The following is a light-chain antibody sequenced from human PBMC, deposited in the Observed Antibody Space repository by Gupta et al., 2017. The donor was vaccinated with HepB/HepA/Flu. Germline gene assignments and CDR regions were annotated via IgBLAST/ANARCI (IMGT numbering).Light chain of an antibody. CDR3: QHRDSTPTT. CDR1: QSISSY. V-gene: IGKV1-39*01. CDR2: AAS. J-gene: IGKJ1*01. Sequence: DIQMTQSPSSLSASVGDRVTITCRASQSISSYLNWYQQKPGKAPKLLIYAASRVKSGVPSRFSGSGFGTDFTLTISRRQPEDFANYYCQHRDSTPTTFGQGTXVEIK.